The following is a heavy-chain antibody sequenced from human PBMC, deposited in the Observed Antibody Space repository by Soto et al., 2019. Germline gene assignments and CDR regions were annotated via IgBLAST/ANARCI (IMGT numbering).Heavy chain of an antibody. CDR2: IYYNGVT. J-gene: IGHJ4*02. Sequence: PLETLSLTRTVSGGSISGYPRNWIRQTPGKGLEWIGYIYYNGVTNYNSSLKSRITISLDTSKNQFSLELSSVTAADTAIYYCARMRSSPSARYYFDYWGQGTLVTVSS. D-gene: IGHD2-2*01. CDR3: ARMRSSPSARYYFDY. V-gene: IGHV4-59*01. CDR1: GGSISGYP.